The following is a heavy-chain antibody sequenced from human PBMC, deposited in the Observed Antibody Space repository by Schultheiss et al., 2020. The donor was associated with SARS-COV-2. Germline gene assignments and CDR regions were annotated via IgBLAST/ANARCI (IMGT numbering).Heavy chain of an antibody. CDR1: GFTFSSYW. V-gene: IGHV3-53*01. D-gene: IGHD5-12*01. Sequence: GGSLRLSCAASGFTFSSYWMYWVRHAPGKGLEWVSAIGTGGDTYYADSVMGRFTISRDNSKNTLYLQMNSLRAEDTAVYYCARDQYSGYDFVGWYGMDVWGQGTTVTVSS. CDR2: IGTGGDT. CDR3: ARDQYSGYDFVGWYGMDV. J-gene: IGHJ6*02.